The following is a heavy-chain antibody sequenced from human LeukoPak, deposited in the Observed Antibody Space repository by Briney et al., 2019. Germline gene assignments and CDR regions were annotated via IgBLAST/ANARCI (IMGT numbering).Heavy chain of an antibody. J-gene: IGHJ4*02. CDR2: ICGGGRIR. CDR1: GFTFSSYG. D-gene: IGHD3-16*02. Sequence: GGSLRLSCAASGFTFSSYGMSWVRQAPGKGLEWVSAICGGGRIRYYADSVKGRFTMSRDNSKITLYLQMNSLKTEDTAVYYCARVGMITFGGVIVKDYWGQGTLVTVSS. V-gene: IGHV3-23*01. CDR3: ARVGMITFGGVIVKDY.